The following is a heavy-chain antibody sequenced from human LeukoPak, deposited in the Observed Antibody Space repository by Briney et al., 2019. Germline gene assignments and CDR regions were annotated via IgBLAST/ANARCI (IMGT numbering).Heavy chain of an antibody. CDR2: ISSSSSYI. D-gene: IGHD2-21*02. V-gene: IGHV3-21*01. CDR3: ARENCGGDCYYNWFDP. Sequence: PGGSLRLSCAASGFTFSSYSMNWVRQAPGKGLEWASSISSSSSYIYYADSVKGRFTISRDNAKNSLYLQMNSLRAEDTAVYYCARENCGGDCYYNWFDPWGQGTLVTVSS. CDR1: GFTFSSYS. J-gene: IGHJ5*02.